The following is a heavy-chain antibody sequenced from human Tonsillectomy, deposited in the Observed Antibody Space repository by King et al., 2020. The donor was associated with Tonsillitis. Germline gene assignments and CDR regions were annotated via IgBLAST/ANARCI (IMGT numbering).Heavy chain of an antibody. D-gene: IGHD2-2*01. J-gene: IGHJ4*02. CDR1: GFSLSANEMR. CDR3: ARMARYCSSKSCYGVADY. Sequence: TLQESGPALVKPTQTLTLTCTFSGFSLSANEMRVSWIRQPPGKALEWLARIDWDGDKFYTPSLKTRLTISKDTSENQVVLTMTNMDPVDTATYYCARMARYCSSKSCYGVADYWGQGTLVTVSS. CDR2: IDWDGDK. V-gene: IGHV2-70*04.